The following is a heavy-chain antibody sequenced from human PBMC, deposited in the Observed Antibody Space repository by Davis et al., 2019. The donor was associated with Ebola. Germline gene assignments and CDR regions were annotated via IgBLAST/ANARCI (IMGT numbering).Heavy chain of an antibody. Sequence: SETLSLTCAVYGGSFSGYYWSWIRQPPGKGLEWIGEINHSGSTNYNPSLKSRVTISVDTSKNQFSLKLSSVTAADTAVYYCARGDRWIFGEGLDYWGQGTLVTVSS. D-gene: IGHD3-10*01. CDR3: ARGDRWIFGEGLDY. CDR2: INHSGST. CDR1: GGSFSGYY. J-gene: IGHJ4*02. V-gene: IGHV4-34*01.